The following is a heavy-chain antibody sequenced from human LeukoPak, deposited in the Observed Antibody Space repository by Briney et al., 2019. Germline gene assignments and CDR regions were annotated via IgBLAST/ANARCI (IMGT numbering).Heavy chain of an antibody. J-gene: IGHJ4*02. CDR2: ISGSGGST. CDR3: AKPRGYSYGSAFDY. V-gene: IGHV3-23*01. CDR1: GFTFSSYS. D-gene: IGHD5-18*01. Sequence: GGSLRLSCAASGFTFSSYSMNWVRQAPGKGLEWVSAISGSGGSTYYADSVKGRFTISRDNSKNTLYLQMNSLRAEDTAVYYCAKPRGYSYGSAFDYWGQGTLVTVSS.